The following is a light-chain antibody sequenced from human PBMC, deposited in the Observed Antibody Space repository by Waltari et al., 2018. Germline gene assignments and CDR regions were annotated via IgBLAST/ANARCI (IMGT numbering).Light chain of an antibody. CDR2: GAS. V-gene: IGKV3-15*01. J-gene: IGKJ1*01. CDR1: QSVSSN. Sequence: EIVMTQSPATLSVSPGERVTLSCRASQSVSSNLAWYQQKPGQAPRLLIYGASTRATGIPARFSGSGSGTEFTLTISSLQSEDFAVYYCQQYNNWPWRFGQGTKVEIK. CDR3: QQYNNWPWR.